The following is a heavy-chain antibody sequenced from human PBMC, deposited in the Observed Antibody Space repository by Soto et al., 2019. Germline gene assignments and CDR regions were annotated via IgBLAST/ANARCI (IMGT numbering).Heavy chain of an antibody. Sequence: QVQLVQSGAEVKKPGASVTVSCKASGYTFTANGVSWVRQAPGHGLEWIGWISTSNGDTNYAHSLQGRVTMTTDTSTSTAYLEVRSLRSDDTAVYWCARDVGYSYGYGDGYWGQGTLVTVSS. CDR1: GYTFTANG. CDR3: ARDVGYSYGYGDGY. V-gene: IGHV1-18*04. CDR2: ISTSNGDT. J-gene: IGHJ4*02. D-gene: IGHD5-18*01.